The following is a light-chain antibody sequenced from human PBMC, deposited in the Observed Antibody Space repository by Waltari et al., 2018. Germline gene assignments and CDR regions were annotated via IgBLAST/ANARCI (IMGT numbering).Light chain of an antibody. Sequence: DIVLTQSPATLSFSPGETATLSCRTSQCVGTYLAWYQQKPGKAPRLLLYDASNRATGIPARFRGSGSGTDFTLTISSLEAEDFAIYYCQQRSNWTPDTFGQGARLEIK. CDR1: QCVGTY. V-gene: IGKV3-11*01. J-gene: IGKJ2*01. CDR2: DAS. CDR3: QQRSNWTPDT.